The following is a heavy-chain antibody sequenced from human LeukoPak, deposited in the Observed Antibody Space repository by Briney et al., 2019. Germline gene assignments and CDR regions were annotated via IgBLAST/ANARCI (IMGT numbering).Heavy chain of an antibody. V-gene: IGHV3-23*01. CDR1: GLTFSRYA. CDR2: ISGSGGST. Sequence: GGSLRLSCAASGLTFSRYAMSWVCQAPGKGLEWVSAISGSGGSTYYADSVKARFTIPRDNSKNTLYLQMNRLRADDTAVYYCAKTTAAAGTKIGYYFDYWGQGALVTVSS. J-gene: IGHJ4*02. CDR3: AKTTAAAGTKIGYYFDY. D-gene: IGHD6-13*01.